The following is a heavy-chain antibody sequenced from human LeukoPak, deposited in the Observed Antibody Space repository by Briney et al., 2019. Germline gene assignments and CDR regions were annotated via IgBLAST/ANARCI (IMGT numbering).Heavy chain of an antibody. CDR3: ARDQTSKGDAFDI. CDR1: GCSISSGCYS. CDR2: IYYSGST. Sequence: SETLSLTCAVSGCSISSGCYSWSWIPQPPGKGLEWVGYIYYSGSTNYNPSLKSRVTISINTSKNQFSLKLSSLTAADTAVYYCARDQTSKGDAFDIWGQGTMVTVSS. J-gene: IGHJ3*02. V-gene: IGHV4-61*01.